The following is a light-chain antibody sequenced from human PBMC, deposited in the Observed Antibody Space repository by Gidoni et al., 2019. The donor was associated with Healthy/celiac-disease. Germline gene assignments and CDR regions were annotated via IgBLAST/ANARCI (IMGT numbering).Light chain of an antibody. J-gene: IGKJ1*01. CDR2: LGS. CDR3: MQALHTPRT. V-gene: IGKV2-28*01. CDR1: QSLLHSNGYNY. Sequence: DIVRTQSPLSLPVTPGEPASISCRSSQSLLHSNGYNYLDWYLQKPGQSPQLLIYLGSNRASGVPDRFSGSGSGTDFTLKISRVEAEDVGVYYCMQALHTPRTFGQGTKVEIK.